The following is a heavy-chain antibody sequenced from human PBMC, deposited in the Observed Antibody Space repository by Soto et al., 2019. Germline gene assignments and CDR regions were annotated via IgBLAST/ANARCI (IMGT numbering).Heavy chain of an antibody. D-gene: IGHD7-27*01. V-gene: IGHV4-30-2*01. CDR2: IYHSGNT. Sequence: SETLSLTCAVSGGSISSGGYSWNWIRQPPGKGLEWIGYIYHSGNTLYNPSLKSRVTISVDKSKNQFSLKLSSVTAADTAVYYCARDPWGGYYCYGMDVWGQGTTVTVSS. CDR3: ARDPWGGYYCYGMDV. CDR1: GGSISSGGYS. J-gene: IGHJ6*02.